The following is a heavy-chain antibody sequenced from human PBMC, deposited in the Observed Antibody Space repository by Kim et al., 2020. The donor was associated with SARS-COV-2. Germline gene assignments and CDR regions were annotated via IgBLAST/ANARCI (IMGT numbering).Heavy chain of an antibody. V-gene: IGHV3-23*01. CDR2: T. D-gene: IGHD2-21*01. J-gene: IGHJ1*01. Sequence: TYLPESVKARFTSSRDNSKKTLYLQMNSPRAEDTAIYYCAKTSSTFKFPTWGQGNLVTVSS. CDR3: AKTSSTFKFPT.